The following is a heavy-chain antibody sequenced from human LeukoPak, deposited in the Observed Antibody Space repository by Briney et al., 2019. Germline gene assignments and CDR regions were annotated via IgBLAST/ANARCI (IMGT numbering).Heavy chain of an antibody. CDR3: ASTERCSTTCPLDY. J-gene: IGHJ4*02. Sequence: SETLSLTCAVYGGSFRGYYWSWIRQPPGKGLEWIGEINHSGSTNYNPSLKSRVTISLDTSMKKFSLKLNSVTAADTAVYYCASTERCSTTCPLDYWGQGSLVTVSS. V-gene: IGHV4-34*01. CDR2: INHSGST. CDR1: GGSFRGYY. D-gene: IGHD2-2*01.